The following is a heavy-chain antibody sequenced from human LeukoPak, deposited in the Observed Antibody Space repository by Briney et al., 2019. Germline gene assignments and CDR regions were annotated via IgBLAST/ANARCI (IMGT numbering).Heavy chain of an antibody. J-gene: IGHJ1*01. Sequence: PSETLSLTCTVSGGSISSGSYYWSWIRQHPGKGLDWIGYIYYSGSTYYNPSLKSRVTISVDTSKNQFSLKLSSVTAADTAVYYCARVPHNYYDSSGYYEYFQHWGQGTLVTVSS. CDR2: IYYSGST. V-gene: IGHV4-31*03. D-gene: IGHD3-22*01. CDR3: ARVPHNYYDSSGYYEYFQH. CDR1: GGSISSGSYY.